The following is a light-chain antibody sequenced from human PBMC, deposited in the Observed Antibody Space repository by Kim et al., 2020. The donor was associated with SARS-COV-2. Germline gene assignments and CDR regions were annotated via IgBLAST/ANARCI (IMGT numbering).Light chain of an antibody. CDR3: QHHSSRPLT. J-gene: IGKJ4*01. CDR2: DPF. CDR1: QSFSNY. Sequence: EIVLTQAPATLSLSPGERATLSCRASQSFSNYLAWYQQKSGQAPRLLMYDPFNRATGIPASFSSSGSGTDFTLIISSLEPADFAVYYCQHHSSRPLTFGGGTRLENK. V-gene: IGKV3-11*01.